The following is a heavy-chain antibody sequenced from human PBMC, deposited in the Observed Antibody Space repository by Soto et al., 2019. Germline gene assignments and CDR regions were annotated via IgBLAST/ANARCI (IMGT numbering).Heavy chain of an antibody. Sequence: ASVKVSCKVSGYTLTELSMHWVRQAPGKGLEWMGGFDPEDGETIYAQKFQGRVTMTEDTSTDTAYMELSSLRSEDTAVYYCATTRSKSGSYKNYYFDYWGQGTLVTVSS. V-gene: IGHV1-24*01. CDR1: GYTLTELS. J-gene: IGHJ4*02. CDR3: ATTRSKSGSYKNYYFDY. CDR2: FDPEDGET. D-gene: IGHD1-26*01.